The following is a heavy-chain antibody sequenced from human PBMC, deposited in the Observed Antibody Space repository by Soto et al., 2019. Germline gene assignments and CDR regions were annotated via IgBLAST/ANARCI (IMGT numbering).Heavy chain of an antibody. J-gene: IGHJ4*02. D-gene: IGHD1-26*01. Sequence: QVQLVQSGAEVKKPGASVKVSCKASGYTFTSYGISWVRQAPGQGLEWMGWIRAYNGNTNYAQRLQGRVTMPTDTSTSPAYMELRSLRSDDTAVYYCARASVGGNQGRYYFDYWGQGTLVTVSS. CDR2: IRAYNGNT. V-gene: IGHV1-18*01. CDR3: ARASVGGNQGRYYFDY. CDR1: GYTFTSYG.